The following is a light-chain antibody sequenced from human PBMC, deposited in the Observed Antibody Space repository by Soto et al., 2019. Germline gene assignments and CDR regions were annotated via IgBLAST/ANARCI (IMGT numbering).Light chain of an antibody. J-gene: IGLJ1*01. V-gene: IGLV2-14*01. CDR3: SSYTSSSTSYV. Sequence: QSVLTQPASVSGSLGQSITISCTGTSGDVGGYNYVSWYQQHPGKAPKLMIYEVSNRPSGVSNRFSGSKSGNTASLTISGLQAEDEADYYCSSYTSSSTSYVFGTGTNVTVL. CDR1: SGDVGGYNY. CDR2: EVS.